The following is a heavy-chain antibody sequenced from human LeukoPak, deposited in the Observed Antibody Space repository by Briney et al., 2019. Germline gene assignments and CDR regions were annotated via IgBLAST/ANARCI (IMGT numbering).Heavy chain of an antibody. J-gene: IGHJ5*01. Sequence: ASVKVSCKASGGTFSSYAISWVRQAPGQGLEWMGRIIPILGIANYAQKFQGRVTITADKSTSTAYMELSSLRSEDTAVYYCARDREWEQLVPDSWGQGTLVTVSS. D-gene: IGHD6-6*01. V-gene: IGHV1-69*04. CDR1: GGTFSSYA. CDR2: IIPILGIA. CDR3: ARDREWEQLVPDS.